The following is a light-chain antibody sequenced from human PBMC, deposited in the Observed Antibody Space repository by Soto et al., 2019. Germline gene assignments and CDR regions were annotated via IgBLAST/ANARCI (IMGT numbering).Light chain of an antibody. V-gene: IGKV3-20*01. CDR2: GAS. CDR3: QQYGSSLMYT. CDR1: QNIDSIY. J-gene: IGKJ2*01. Sequence: IALTQSPGTLSLSPGERATLSCRASQNIDSIYLAWYQQKPGQAPRLLIYGASSGATGIPDRFSGSGSGTDFTLTISRLEPEDFAVYYCQQYGSSLMYTFGQGTKVDIK.